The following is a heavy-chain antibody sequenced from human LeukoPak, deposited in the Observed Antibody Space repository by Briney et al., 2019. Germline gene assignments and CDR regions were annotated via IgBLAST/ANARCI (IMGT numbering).Heavy chain of an antibody. V-gene: IGHV3-7*01. Sequence: GGSLRLSCAASKFIFKSYWMGWVRQAPGKGLEWVANVQHIGGETYYVDSVKGRFTISRDDAKNSVYLQMNSLGADDTAVYYCATYSILNAREFRYWGQGTLVTVTS. D-gene: IGHD4-11*01. CDR3: ATYSILNAREFRY. CDR2: VQHIGGET. J-gene: IGHJ1*01. CDR1: KFIFKSYW.